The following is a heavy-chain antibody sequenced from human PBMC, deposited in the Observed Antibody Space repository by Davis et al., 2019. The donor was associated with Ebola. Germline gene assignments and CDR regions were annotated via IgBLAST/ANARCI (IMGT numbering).Heavy chain of an antibody. CDR1: GYTFTGYY. D-gene: IGHD3-16*01. J-gene: IGHJ6*02. CDR3: ASGGDQGSRRGYYYYGMDV. CDR2: INPNSGGT. V-gene: IGHV1-2*04. Sequence: ASVKVSCKASGYTFTGYYMHWVRQAPGQGLEWMGWINPNSGGTNYAQKFQGWVTMTRDTSISTAYMELSRLRSDDTAVYYCASGGDQGSRRGYYYYGMDVWGQGTTVTVSS.